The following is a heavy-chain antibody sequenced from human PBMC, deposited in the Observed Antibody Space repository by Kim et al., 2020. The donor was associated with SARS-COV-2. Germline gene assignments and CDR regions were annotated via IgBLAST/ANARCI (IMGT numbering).Heavy chain of an antibody. CDR3: ARRPRDGYNYVDY. Sequence: YSVDSVKGRFTISRDNSKNTLYLQIDSLRTEDTAVYYCARRPRDGYNYVDYWGQGTLVTVSS. V-gene: IGHV3-30*03. J-gene: IGHJ4*02. D-gene: IGHD5-12*01.